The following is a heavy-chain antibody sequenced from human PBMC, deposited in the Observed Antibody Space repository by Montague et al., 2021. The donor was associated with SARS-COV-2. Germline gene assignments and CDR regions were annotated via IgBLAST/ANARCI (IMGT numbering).Heavy chain of an antibody. J-gene: IGHJ6*02. Sequence: SETLSLTCTVSGGSISSYYWSWIRQSAGKGLEWIGRIHTSGSTDXXPSLNSRVTMSVDTSKNQFSLKLSSVTAADTAVYYCARGKYYDFWSGYYSHDYVSGMDVWGQGTTVTVSS. D-gene: IGHD3-3*01. CDR1: GGSISSYY. CDR2: IHTSGST. CDR3: ARGKYYDFWSGYYSHDYVSGMDV. V-gene: IGHV4-4*07.